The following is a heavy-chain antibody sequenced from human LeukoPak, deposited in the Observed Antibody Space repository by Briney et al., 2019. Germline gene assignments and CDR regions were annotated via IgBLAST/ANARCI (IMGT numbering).Heavy chain of an antibody. CDR2: IDWDDDK. CDR1: GFSLSTSGMC. CDR3: ARIRDDYGDYGDDAFDI. Sequence: SGPTLVKPTQTLTLTCTFSGFSLSTSGMCVSWIRQPPGKALEWLARIDWDDDKYYSTSLKTRLTISKDTSKNQVVLTMTNMDPVDTATYYCARIRDDYGDYGDDAFDIWGQGTMVTVSS. D-gene: IGHD4-17*01. J-gene: IGHJ3*02. V-gene: IGHV2-70*11.